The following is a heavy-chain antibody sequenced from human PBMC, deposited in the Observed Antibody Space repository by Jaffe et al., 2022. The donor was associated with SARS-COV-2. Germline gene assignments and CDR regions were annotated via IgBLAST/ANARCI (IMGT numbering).Heavy chain of an antibody. CDR3: ARDRNYYDSSGYSRDAFDI. J-gene: IGHJ3*02. Sequence: EVQLVESGGGLVQPGGSLRLSCAASGFTFSSYWMSWVRQAPGKGLEWVANIKQDGSEKYYVDSVKGRFTISRDNAKNSLYLQMNSLRAEDTAVYYCARDRNYYDSSGYSRDAFDIWGQGTMVTVSS. CDR2: IKQDGSEK. V-gene: IGHV3-7*01. CDR1: GFTFSSYW. D-gene: IGHD3-22*01.